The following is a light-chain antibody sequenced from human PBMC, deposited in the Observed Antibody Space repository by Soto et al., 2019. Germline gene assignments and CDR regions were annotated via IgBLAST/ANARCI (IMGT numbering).Light chain of an antibody. V-gene: IGKV2-30*01. CDR3: MQGTHWRYT. J-gene: IGKJ2*01. CDR1: YIVMYRDGTSY. Sequence: DVVMTQSPLSLLATPGQSASVSFRSSYIVMYRDGTSYLSWFQQRPGQSPRRLIYKVSNRDSGGPHGMIGGGAASEHSLKISRVVRQDVGVDYFMQGTHWRYTFGQGTQVEI. CDR2: KVS.